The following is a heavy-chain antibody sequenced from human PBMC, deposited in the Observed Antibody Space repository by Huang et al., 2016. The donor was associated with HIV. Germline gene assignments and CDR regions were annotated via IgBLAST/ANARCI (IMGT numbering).Heavy chain of an antibody. CDR2: ISSDGSNK. CDR3: ARDGPHGGLDF. V-gene: IGHV3-30-3*01. CDR1: GFTFSNYA. D-gene: IGHD3-16*01. Sequence: QVQLLESGGGVVQPGRSLRFSCTASGFTFSNYAMHWVRQATGKGLEWVAFISSDGSNKYYADSVKGRFTISRDKSKNTLYVHMTRLRAEDTAVFYCARDGPHGGLDFWGQGTLVTVSS. J-gene: IGHJ4*02.